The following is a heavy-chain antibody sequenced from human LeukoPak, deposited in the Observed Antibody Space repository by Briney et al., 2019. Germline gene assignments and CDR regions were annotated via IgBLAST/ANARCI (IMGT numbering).Heavy chain of an antibody. CDR3: ARPGGYTDYFDY. Sequence: ASVKVSCKGSGYTFTDYNMHWVRQAPGQGLEWMGWINPNNGGTRYAQKFQGRVTMTRDTSITTAYMELSSLRSDDTAAYYCARPGGYTDYFDYWGQGTLVTVSS. V-gene: IGHV1-2*02. CDR2: INPNNGGT. J-gene: IGHJ4*02. D-gene: IGHD5-24*01. CDR1: GYTFTDYN.